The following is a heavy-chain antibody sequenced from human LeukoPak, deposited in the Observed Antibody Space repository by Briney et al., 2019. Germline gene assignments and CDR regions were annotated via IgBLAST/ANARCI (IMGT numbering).Heavy chain of an antibody. CDR3: ARDRTTVTTGYYGMDV. V-gene: IGHV1-2*02. CDR2: INPNTGVT. D-gene: IGHD4-17*01. CDR1: GYTFTGYY. J-gene: IGHJ6*02. Sequence: ASVKVSCKASGYTFTGYYMHWVRQAPGQGLEWMGWINPNTGVTNYAQKFQGRVTLTRVTSIITAYMELTRLRSDDTAMYYCARDRTTVTTGYYGMDVWGQGTTLTVSS.